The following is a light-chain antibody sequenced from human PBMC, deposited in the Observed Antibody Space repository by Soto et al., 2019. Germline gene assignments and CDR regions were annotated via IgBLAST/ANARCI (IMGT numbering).Light chain of an antibody. CDR1: SSNIGAGYD. CDR2: GSS. CDR3: HSYDSSLSGYV. Sequence: QLVLTQPPSVSGAPGQRVTISCTGSSSNIGAGYDVNWYQQLPGTAPKLLIYGSSNRPSGVPDRFSGSKSGTSASLAITGLQAEDEADYYCHSYDSSLSGYVFGTGTKLTVL. V-gene: IGLV1-40*01. J-gene: IGLJ1*01.